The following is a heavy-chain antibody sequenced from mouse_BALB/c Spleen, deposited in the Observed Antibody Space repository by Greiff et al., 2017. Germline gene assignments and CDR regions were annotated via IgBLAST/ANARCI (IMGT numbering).Heavy chain of an antibody. J-gene: IGHJ1*01. CDR3: ARAIYGIVCCFAV. Sequence: VQLQQSGAELVRPGALVKLSCKASGFNIKDYYMHWVKQRPEQGLEWIGWIDPENGNTIYDPKFQGKASITADTSSNTAYLQLSSLTSEDTAVYFCARAIYGIVCCFAVWGAGTPVTVSP. V-gene: IGHV14-1*02. CDR1: GFNIKDYY. D-gene: IGHD2-1*01. CDR2: IDPENGNT.